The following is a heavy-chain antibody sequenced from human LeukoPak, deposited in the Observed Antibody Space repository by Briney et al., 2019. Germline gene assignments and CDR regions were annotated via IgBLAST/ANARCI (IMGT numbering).Heavy chain of an antibody. D-gene: IGHD6-13*01. CDR2: IRYDGSNK. CDR1: GFTFSSYG. CDR3: AKDSSSSWYGWFDP. V-gene: IGHV3-30*02. J-gene: IGHJ5*02. Sequence: GGSLRLSCAASGFTFSSYGMHWVRQAPGKGLERVAFIRYDGSNKYYADSVKGRFTISRDNSKNTLYLQMNSLRAEDTAVYYCAKDSSSSWYGWFDPWGQGTLVTVSS.